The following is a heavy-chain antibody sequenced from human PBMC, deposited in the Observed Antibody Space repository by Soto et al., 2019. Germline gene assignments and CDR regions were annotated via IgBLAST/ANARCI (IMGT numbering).Heavy chain of an antibody. V-gene: IGHV4-34*01. CDR3: ARLRIAAPQDV. J-gene: IGHJ6*04. CDR2: INHSGST. D-gene: IGHD6-6*01. Sequence: QVQLQQWGAGLLKPSETLSLTCAVYGGSFSGYYWSWIRQPTGKGLEWIGEINHSGSTNYNPSLKSRVTISVDTSTNQFSLKLSSVTAADTAVYYCARLRIAAPQDVWGKGTTVTVSS. CDR1: GGSFSGYY.